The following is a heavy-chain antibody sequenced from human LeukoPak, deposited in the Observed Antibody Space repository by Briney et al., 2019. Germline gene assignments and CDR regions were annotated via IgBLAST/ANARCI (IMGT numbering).Heavy chain of an antibody. V-gene: IGHV3-66*01. CDR2: IYSGGST. CDR1: GFTVSSNY. D-gene: IGHD3-9*01. CDR3: ASTRYFDGDNDY. Sequence: GGSLRLSCAASGFTVSSNYMSWVRQAPGKGLEWVSVIYSGGSTYYADSVKGRFTISRDNSKNTLYLQMNSLRAEDTAVYYCASTRYFDGDNDYWGQGTLVTVSS. J-gene: IGHJ4*02.